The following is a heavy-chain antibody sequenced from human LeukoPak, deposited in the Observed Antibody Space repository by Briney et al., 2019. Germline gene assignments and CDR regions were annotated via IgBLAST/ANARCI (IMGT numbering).Heavy chain of an antibody. J-gene: IGHJ4*02. V-gene: IGHV1-69*02. Sequence: GSSVNVSCKASGGTFSSYTISWVRQAPGQGLEWMGRIIPILGIANYAQKFQGRVRITADKSTSTAYMELSSLRSEDTAVYYCALKSSRYDSSGYRDYWGQGTLVTVSS. CDR1: GGTFSSYT. CDR3: ALKSSRYDSSGYRDY. D-gene: IGHD3-22*01. CDR2: IIPILGIA.